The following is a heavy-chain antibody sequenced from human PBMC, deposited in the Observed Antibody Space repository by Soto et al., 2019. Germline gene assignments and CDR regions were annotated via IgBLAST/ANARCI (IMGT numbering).Heavy chain of an antibody. CDR1: GFSFSSYS. V-gene: IGHV3-7*03. CDR2: IHENGHFK. D-gene: IGHD4-4*01. Sequence: PGWSLRLSCAASGFSFSSYSMIWVRQAPGKGLEWLAHIHENGHFKFYVDSVKGRFTISRDDALNSLYLQMNSLRAEDTAMYYCARDEGVPINYRSDYWGQGTLVTVSS. CDR3: ARDEGVPINYRSDY. J-gene: IGHJ4*02.